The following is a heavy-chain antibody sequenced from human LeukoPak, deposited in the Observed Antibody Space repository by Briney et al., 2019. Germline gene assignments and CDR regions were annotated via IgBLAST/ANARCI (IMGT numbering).Heavy chain of an antibody. J-gene: IGHJ3*02. CDR3: ARLASDAFDI. Sequence: GESLKISCKGSGYKFNAYWIAWVRQMPGKGLEWMGIIYPDDSGTRYSPSFQGQVTISADKSVSIAYLQWSSLKASDAAMYYCARLASDAFDIWGQGTMVTVSS. CDR1: GYKFNAYW. V-gene: IGHV5-51*01. CDR2: IYPDDSGT.